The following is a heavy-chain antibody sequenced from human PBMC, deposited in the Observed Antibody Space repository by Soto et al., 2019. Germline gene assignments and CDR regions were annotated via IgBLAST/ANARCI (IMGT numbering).Heavy chain of an antibody. J-gene: IGHJ5*02. CDR1: GGSISSGGYY. CDR2: IYYSGST. Sequence: SETLSLTCTVSGGSISSGGYYWSWIRQHPGKGLEWIGYIYYSGSTYYNPSLKSRVTISVDTSKNQFSLKLSSVTAADTAVYYCAREVAGPQVGARNYNWFDPWGQGTLVTVSS. CDR3: AREVAGPQVGARNYNWFDP. V-gene: IGHV4-31*03. D-gene: IGHD1-26*01.